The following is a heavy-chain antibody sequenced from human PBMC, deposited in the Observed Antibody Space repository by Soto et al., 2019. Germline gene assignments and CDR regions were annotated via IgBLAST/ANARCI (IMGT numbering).Heavy chain of an antibody. D-gene: IGHD6-13*01. Sequence: GGSLRLSCAASGFTFSSYAMSWVRQAPGKGLEWVSAISGSGGSTYYADSVKGRFTISRDNSKNTLYLQMNSLIAEDTAVYYCAKDPVSRGSSWYRLSYNWFDPWGQGTLVTVSS. V-gene: IGHV3-23*01. CDR3: AKDPVSRGSSWYRLSYNWFDP. CDR2: ISGSGGST. CDR1: GFTFSSYA. J-gene: IGHJ5*02.